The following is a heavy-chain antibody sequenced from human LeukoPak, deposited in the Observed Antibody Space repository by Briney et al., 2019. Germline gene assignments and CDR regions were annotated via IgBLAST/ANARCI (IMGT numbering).Heavy chain of an antibody. CDR2: IYYSGST. D-gene: IGHD1-14*01. CDR3: ARDITGSFDY. J-gene: IGHJ4*02. Sequence: PSETLSLTCTVSGDSISSSSYYWGWIRQPPGKGLEWIGSIYYSGSTYYNPSLKSRVTISVDTSKNQFSLRLSSVTAADTAVYYCARDITGSFDYWGQGNLVTVSS. V-gene: IGHV4-39*07. CDR1: GDSISSSSYY.